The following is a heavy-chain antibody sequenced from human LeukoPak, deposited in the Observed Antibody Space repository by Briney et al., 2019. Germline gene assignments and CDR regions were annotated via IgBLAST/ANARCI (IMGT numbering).Heavy chain of an antibody. J-gene: IGHJ6*02. D-gene: IGHD3-22*01. CDR2: ISYDGSNK. CDR1: GFTFSSYA. CDR3: ARDPSSGYYAVGMDV. Sequence: GRSLRLSCAASGFTFSSYAMHLVRQAPGKGLEWVAVISYDGSNKYYADSVKGRFTISRDNSKNTLYLQMNSLRAEDTAVYYCARDPSSGYYAVGMDVWGQGTTVTVSS. V-gene: IGHV3-30*04.